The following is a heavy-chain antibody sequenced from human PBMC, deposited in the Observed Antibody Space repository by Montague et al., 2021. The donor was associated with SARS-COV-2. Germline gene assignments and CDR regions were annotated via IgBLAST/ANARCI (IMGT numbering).Heavy chain of an antibody. Sequence: SETLSLTCAVYGGSFSGYYWSWIRQPPGKGLEWIGEINHSGSTNXDPSLKSRVTISVDTSKNHFSLKLSSVTAADTAVYYCARRGRKLLPVATTIGGFDIWGQGTMVTVSS. CDR3: ARRGRKLLPVATTIGGFDI. V-gene: IGHV4-34*01. CDR1: GGSFSGYY. D-gene: IGHD5-12*01. J-gene: IGHJ3*02. CDR2: INHSGST.